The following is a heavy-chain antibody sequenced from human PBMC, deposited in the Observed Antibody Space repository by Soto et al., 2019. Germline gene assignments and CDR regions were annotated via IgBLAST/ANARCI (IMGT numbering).Heavy chain of an antibody. CDR2: INHSGST. D-gene: IGHD6-19*01. CDR3: ARVRHGGWLAYYYYDGIDV. CDR1: GGSFSGYY. J-gene: IGHJ6*02. V-gene: IGHV4-34*01. Sequence: SETLSLTCAVYGGSFSGYYWSWIRQPPGKGLEWIGEINHSGSTNYNPSLKSRVTISVDTSKNQFSLKLSSVSAADTAVYYCARVRHGGWLAYYYYDGIDVWGQGTTVTVS.